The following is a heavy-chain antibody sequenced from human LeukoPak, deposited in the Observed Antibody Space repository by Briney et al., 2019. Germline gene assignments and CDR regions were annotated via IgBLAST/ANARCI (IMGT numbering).Heavy chain of an antibody. J-gene: IGHJ3*02. CDR3: ARSAHGAFDI. Sequence: GGSLRLSCEASGFTFSGYEMNWVRQAPGKGLEWISYICGRGVTTFSADSVKGRFTISRDDAKNSLYLQMNSLRAEDTAVYYCARSAHGAFDIWGQGTMVTVSS. CDR2: ICGRGVTT. V-gene: IGHV3-48*03. CDR1: GFTFSGYE.